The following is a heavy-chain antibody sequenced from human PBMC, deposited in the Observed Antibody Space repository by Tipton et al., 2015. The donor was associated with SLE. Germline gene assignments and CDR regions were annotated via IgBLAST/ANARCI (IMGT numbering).Heavy chain of an antibody. J-gene: IGHJ4*02. D-gene: IGHD3-3*01. V-gene: IGHV4-59*04. Sequence: TLSLTCTVSGGSISSYYWSWIRQPPGKGLEWIGSIYHSGSTYYNPSLKSRVTISVDTSKNQFSLKLSSVTAADTAVYYCARQGEYDFWSGYPFDYWGQGTLVTVSS. CDR3: ARQGEYDFWSGYPFDY. CDR1: GGSISSYY. CDR2: IYHSGST.